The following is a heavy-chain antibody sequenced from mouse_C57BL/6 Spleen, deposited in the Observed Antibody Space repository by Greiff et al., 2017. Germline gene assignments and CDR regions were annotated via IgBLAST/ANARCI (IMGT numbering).Heavy chain of an antibody. Sequence: VKLMESGPGLVQPSQCLSITCTVSGFSLTSYGVHWVRPSPGKGLEWLGVICSGGSSVFNAAFISRLSISKDNSKSQVFFKMNRLQADNTAIYYCARKGLRRDVYAMDYWGQGTSVTVAS. CDR1: GFSLTSYG. CDR2: ICSGGSS. CDR3: ARKGLRRDVYAMDY. D-gene: IGHD2-4*01. J-gene: IGHJ4*01. V-gene: IGHV2-2*01.